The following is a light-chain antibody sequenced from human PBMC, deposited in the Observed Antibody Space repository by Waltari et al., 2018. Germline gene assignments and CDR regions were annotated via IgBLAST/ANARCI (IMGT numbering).Light chain of an antibody. CDR1: QSVLYSPTNKNY. V-gene: IGKV4-1*01. CDR3: QQYYTTPYT. J-gene: IGKJ2*01. Sequence: DIVMTQSPDSLAVSLGEGATISCKSSQSVLYSPTNKNYLAWYQQKPGQPPKLLIYWASTRESWVPDRFSGSGSGTDFTLTVSSLQAEDVAVYYCQQYYTTPYTFGQGTKLEIK. CDR2: WAS.